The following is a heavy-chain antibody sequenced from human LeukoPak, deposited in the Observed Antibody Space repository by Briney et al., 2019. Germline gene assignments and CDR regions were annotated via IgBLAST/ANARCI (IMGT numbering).Heavy chain of an antibody. CDR3: ARRNGGFDY. CDR2: IYPGDSDA. CDR1: GYSFTTYW. V-gene: IGHV5-51*01. Sequence: GESLKISCKGSGYSFTTYWIGWVRQLPGKGLEWMGIIYPGDSDARYSPSFQGQVTISTDKSISTAYLEWSSLKASDSAMYFCARRNGGFDYWGQGSLVTVSS. J-gene: IGHJ4*02. D-gene: IGHD3-10*01.